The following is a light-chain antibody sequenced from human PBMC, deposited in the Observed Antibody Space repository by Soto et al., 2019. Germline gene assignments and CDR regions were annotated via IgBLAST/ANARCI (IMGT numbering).Light chain of an antibody. Sequence: IQLTQSPSSLSASVGDRVTITCRASQGISSYLAWYQQKPGKAPKLLIYAASTLQSGVPSRFSGSGSGTDFTLTISSLQPGDFATYYCQQLNSSPPTFRQGTRLEIK. CDR1: QGISSY. CDR3: QQLNSSPPT. CDR2: AAS. J-gene: IGKJ5*01. V-gene: IGKV1-9*01.